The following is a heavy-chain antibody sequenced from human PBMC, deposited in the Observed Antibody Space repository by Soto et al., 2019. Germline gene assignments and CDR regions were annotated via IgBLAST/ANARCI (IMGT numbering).Heavy chain of an antibody. CDR2: IYHSGST. D-gene: IGHD3-3*01. Sequence: QLQLQESGSGLVKPSQTLSLTCAVSGGSISSGGYSWSWIRQPPGKGLEWIGYIYHSGSTYYNPSLKSGVTISVDRSKNQSSLKLSSVTAADTAVYYCARGDTIFGSIGFDPWGQGTLVTVSS. J-gene: IGHJ5*02. CDR1: GGSISSGGYS. CDR3: ARGDTIFGSIGFDP. V-gene: IGHV4-30-2*01.